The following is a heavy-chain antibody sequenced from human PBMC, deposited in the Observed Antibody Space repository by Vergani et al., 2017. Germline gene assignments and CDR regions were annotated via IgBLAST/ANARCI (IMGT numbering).Heavy chain of an antibody. CDR2: IYYSGST. D-gene: IGHD3-16*01. CDR1: TDSVSNTFYY. J-gene: IGHJ4*02. CDR3: ASNPRLGGDVVDS. Sequence: QVQLQESGPGLVKPSETLSLTCTVSTDSVSNTFYYWGWIRQTPGKGLEWIGSIYYSGSTYYNPSLRRRVTISLDKSKNQFSLKLTSVTAADTAVYFCASNPRLGGDVVDSWGQGTLVTVSS. V-gene: IGHV4-39*07.